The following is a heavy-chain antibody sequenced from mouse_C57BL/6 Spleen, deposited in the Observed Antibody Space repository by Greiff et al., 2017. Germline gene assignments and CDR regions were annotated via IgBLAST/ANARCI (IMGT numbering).Heavy chain of an antibody. CDR1: GYSFTDYN. V-gene: IGHV1-39*01. Sequence: EVKLMESGPELVKPGASVKISCKASGYSFTDYNMNWVKQSNGKSLEWIGVINPNYGTTSYNQKFKGKATLTVDQSSSTAYMQLNSLTSEDSAVYYCASSPLFITTVSWYFDVWGTGTTVTVSS. CDR3: ASSPLFITTVSWYFDV. CDR2: INPNYGTT. J-gene: IGHJ1*03. D-gene: IGHD1-1*01.